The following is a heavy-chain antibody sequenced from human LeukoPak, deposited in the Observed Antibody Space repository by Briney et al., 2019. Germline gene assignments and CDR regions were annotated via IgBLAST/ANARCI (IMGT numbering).Heavy chain of an antibody. Sequence: GGSLRLSCAASGFTFSSYGMHWVRQAPGKGLEWVAVISYDVSNKYYADSVKGRFTISRDNSKNTLYLQMNSLRAEDTAVYYCAKEGRGSGWYRGYDYYGMDVWGQGTTVTVSS. D-gene: IGHD6-19*01. CDR1: GFTFSSYG. V-gene: IGHV3-30*18. CDR3: AKEGRGSGWYRGYDYYGMDV. CDR2: ISYDVSNK. J-gene: IGHJ6*02.